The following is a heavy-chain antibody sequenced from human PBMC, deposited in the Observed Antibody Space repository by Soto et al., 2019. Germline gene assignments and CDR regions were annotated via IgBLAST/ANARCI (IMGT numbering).Heavy chain of an antibody. CDR3: GSGGRRSPPSHYGMEV. Sequence: ASIKVSCKASGYSFTSYAMHWVRHAPGQRLEWMGWINAGNGNTKYSQKFQGRVTITRDTSASTAYMELSSLRSEDTAVYYCGSGGRRSPPSHYGMEVWGQGPTVTVS. V-gene: IGHV1-3*01. CDR2: INAGNGNT. D-gene: IGHD2-15*01. CDR1: GYSFTSYA. J-gene: IGHJ6*02.